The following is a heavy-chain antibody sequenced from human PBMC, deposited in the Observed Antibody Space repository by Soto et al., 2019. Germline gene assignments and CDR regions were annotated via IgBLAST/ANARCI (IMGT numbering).Heavy chain of an antibody. Sequence: ASVKVSCKVSGYTLTELSMHWVRQAPGKGLEWMGGFDPEDGETIYAQKFQGRVTMTEDTSTDTAYMELSSLRSEDTAVYYCATAPDSSGYFGRWHPHAFDIWG. D-gene: IGHD3-22*01. CDR3: ATAPDSSGYFGRWHPHAFDI. V-gene: IGHV1-24*01. CDR2: FDPEDGET. CDR1: GYTLTELS. J-gene: IGHJ3*02.